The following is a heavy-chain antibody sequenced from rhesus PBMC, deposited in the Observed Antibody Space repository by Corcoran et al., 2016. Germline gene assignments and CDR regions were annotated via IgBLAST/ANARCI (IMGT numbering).Heavy chain of an antibody. CDR2: ISGTGGTT. V-gene: IGHV4-165*01. Sequence: QVQLQESGPGLVKPSETLSLTRGVSGGSLRGYYYHWIRQAPGKGLEWIGYISGTGGTTYYNPSLKSRVTISKDTSNNRFSLKLNSVTAADTAVYYCARRPGSASFDYWGQGVLVTVSS. CDR3: ARRPGSASFDY. J-gene: IGHJ4*01. CDR1: GGSLRGYY. D-gene: IGHD4-29*01.